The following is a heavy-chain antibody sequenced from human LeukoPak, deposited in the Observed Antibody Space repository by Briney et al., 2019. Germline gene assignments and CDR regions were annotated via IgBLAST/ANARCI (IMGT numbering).Heavy chain of an antibody. Sequence: SETLSLTCTVSGGSISSSSHYWGWIRQPPGKGLEWIGSIYYSGSTYYNPSLKSRVTISVDTSKNQFSLKLSSVTAADTAVYYCASTPTYDFWSGYSGDFDYWGQGTLVTVSS. CDR1: GGSISSSSHY. CDR2: IYYSGST. CDR3: ASTPTYDFWSGYSGDFDY. D-gene: IGHD3-3*01. V-gene: IGHV4-39*01. J-gene: IGHJ4*02.